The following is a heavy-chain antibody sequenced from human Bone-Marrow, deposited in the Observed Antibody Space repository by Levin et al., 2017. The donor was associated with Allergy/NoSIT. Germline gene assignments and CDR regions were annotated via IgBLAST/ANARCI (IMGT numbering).Heavy chain of an antibody. CDR3: AKERPNSSGYETAFDI. J-gene: IGHJ3*02. CDR1: GFTFSRHV. D-gene: IGHD3-22*01. CDR2: IGDSGASK. V-gene: IGHV3-23*01. Sequence: GASVKVSCVASGFTFSRHVMSWVRQAPETGLEWVAAIGDSGASKHYADSARGRFTISRDNSKNALFLQMNSLRVEDTAVYYCAKERPNSSGYETAFDIWGQGAVVTVS.